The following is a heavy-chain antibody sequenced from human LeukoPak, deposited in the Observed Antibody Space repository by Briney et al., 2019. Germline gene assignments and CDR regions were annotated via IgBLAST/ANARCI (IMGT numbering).Heavy chain of an antibody. CDR1: GFIFSTYS. D-gene: IGHD1-1*01. CDR3: AKDWNPSPNWFGP. Sequence: PGGSLRLSCAASGFIFSTYSMNWVRQAPGKGLEWISGVSNSGVSANYAHSVKSRFTISRDNSKTMLYLQMTGLRAEDTAVYYCAKDWNPSPNWFGPWGQGTLVIVSS. V-gene: IGHV3-23*01. CDR2: VSNSGVSA. J-gene: IGHJ5*02.